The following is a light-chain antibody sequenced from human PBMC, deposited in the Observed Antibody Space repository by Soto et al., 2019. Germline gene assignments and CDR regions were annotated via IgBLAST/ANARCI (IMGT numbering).Light chain of an antibody. CDR1: QSISNY. CDR2: AAS. CDR3: HQSYSNPPG. J-gene: IGKJ2*03. Sequence: DIPMTPSPSSLSASVGDRVTITCRASQSISNYFNWYQQKPGKAPKLLIYAASSLQSGVPSRFSGSGSGTDFTHTNSSLQPEDFATYYCHQSYSNPPGFGQGPELEIK. V-gene: IGKV1-39*01.